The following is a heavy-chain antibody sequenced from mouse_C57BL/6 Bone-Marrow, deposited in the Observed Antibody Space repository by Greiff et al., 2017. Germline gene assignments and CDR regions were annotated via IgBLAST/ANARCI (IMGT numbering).Heavy chain of an antibody. Sequence: VKLVESGPGLVAPSQRLSITCTVSGFSFTSYGVHWVRQPPGKGLEWLVVIWSDGSTTYNSALKSRLSISKDNSKSQVFLKMNSLQTDDTAMYYCARHAYYGYAMDYWGQGTSVTVSS. CDR2: IWSDGST. J-gene: IGHJ4*01. D-gene: IGHD1-1*01. CDR1: GFSFTSYG. V-gene: IGHV2-6-1*01. CDR3: ARHAYYGYAMDY.